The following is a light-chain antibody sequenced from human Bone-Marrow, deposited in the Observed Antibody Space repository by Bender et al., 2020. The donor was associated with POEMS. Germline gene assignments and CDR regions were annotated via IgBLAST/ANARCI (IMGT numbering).Light chain of an antibody. Sequence: QSALTQPASVSGSPGQSITISCTGTSSDIGGYNYVSWYQQHPGKAPTLLISDVSDRPSGVSNRFSGSKSGNTAFLTISGLQAEDESDYYCCSFAGRGQWVFGGETTVTVL. CDR2: DVS. CDR3: CSFAGRGQWV. J-gene: IGLJ3*02. V-gene: IGLV2-14*03. CDR1: SSDIGGYNY.